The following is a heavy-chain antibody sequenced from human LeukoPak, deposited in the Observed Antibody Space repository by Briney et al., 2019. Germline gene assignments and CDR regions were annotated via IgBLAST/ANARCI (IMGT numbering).Heavy chain of an antibody. CDR3: TTRACHAGGCSSSFYYYYGLHF. V-gene: IGHV1-69*13. CDR1: GNSISNYA. Sequence: SVKVSCKASGNSISNYAVSWVRQAPGQGFEWMGGIIPIFGTADYAQKFQGRVTITADQSASTTYMALSSLKSEDTATYYCTTRACHAGGCSSSFYYYYGLHFWGQGTTVSVSS. J-gene: IGHJ6*02. CDR2: IIPIFGTA. D-gene: IGHD3-16*01.